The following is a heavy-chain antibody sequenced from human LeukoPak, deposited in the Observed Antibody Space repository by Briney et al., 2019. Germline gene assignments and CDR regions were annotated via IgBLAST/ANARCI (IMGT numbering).Heavy chain of an antibody. D-gene: IGHD2-2*01. CDR3: TTRHCYCSSTSCSHDLYYFDY. CDR2: IRYDGSNK. V-gene: IGHV3-30*02. Sequence: GGSLRLSCAASGFTFSSYGMHWVRQAPGKGLEWVSCIRYDGSNKYYADSVKGRFTISRDNSKTTLYLQITSQRAEDTAVYYCTTRHCYCSSTSCSHDLYYFDYWGQGTLVTVSS. CDR1: GFTFSSYG. J-gene: IGHJ4*02.